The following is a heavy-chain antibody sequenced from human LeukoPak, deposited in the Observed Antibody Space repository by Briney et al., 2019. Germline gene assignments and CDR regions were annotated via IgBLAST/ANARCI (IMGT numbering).Heavy chain of an antibody. D-gene: IGHD2-15*01. V-gene: IGHV4-39*01. CDR1: GGSISSSSYY. J-gene: IGHJ4*02. CDR3: ARGRLLAY. CDR2: IYYSGST. Sequence: SETLSLTCTVSGGSISSSSYYWGWIRQPPGKGLEWIGSIYYSGSTYYNPSLKSRVTISVDTSKNQFSLKLSSVTAADTAVYYCARGRLLAYWGQGTLVTVSS.